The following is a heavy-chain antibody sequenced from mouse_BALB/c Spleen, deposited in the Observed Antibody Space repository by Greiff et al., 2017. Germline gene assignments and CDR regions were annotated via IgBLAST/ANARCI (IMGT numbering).Heavy chain of an antibody. D-gene: IGHD1-2*01. V-gene: IGHV3-2*02. CDR2: ISYSGST. CDR1: GYSITSDYA. CDR3: ARYGFYYFDD. J-gene: IGHJ2*01. Sequence: VQLQQSGPGLVKPSQSLSLTCTVTGYSITSDYAWNWIRQFPGNKLEWMGYISYSGSTSYNPSLKSRISITRDTSKNQFFLQLNSVTTEDTATYYCARYGFYYFDDWGQGTTLTVSS.